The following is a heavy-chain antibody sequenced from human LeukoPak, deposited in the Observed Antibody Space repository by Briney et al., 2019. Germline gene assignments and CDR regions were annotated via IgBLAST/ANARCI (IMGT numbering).Heavy chain of an antibody. CDR1: GYTFTSYD. Sequence: GASVKVSGKAAGYTFTSYDINWVRQATGQGLEWMGWMNPNSGNAGYAQKFQGRVTMTRNTSISTAYMELSSLRSEDTAVYYCATYSSGWYDGVFWGQGTLVTVSS. D-gene: IGHD6-19*01. CDR3: ATYSSGWYDGVF. CDR2: MNPNSGNA. J-gene: IGHJ4*02. V-gene: IGHV1-8*01.